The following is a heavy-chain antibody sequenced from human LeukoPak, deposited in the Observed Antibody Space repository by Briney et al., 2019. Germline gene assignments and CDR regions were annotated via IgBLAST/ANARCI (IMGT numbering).Heavy chain of an antibody. V-gene: IGHV1-69*10. D-gene: IGHD4-11*01. CDR3: ARARTTVTYNFDY. Sequence: SVKVSCKASGGTFSSYAISWVRQAPGQGLEWVGAFVPILDTTDYAQDFQGRVTITVDSSKTTAYMELNSLTSGDTAMYYCARARTTVTYNFDYWGQGTLVAVSS. CDR1: GGTFSSYA. J-gene: IGHJ4*02. CDR2: FVPILDTT.